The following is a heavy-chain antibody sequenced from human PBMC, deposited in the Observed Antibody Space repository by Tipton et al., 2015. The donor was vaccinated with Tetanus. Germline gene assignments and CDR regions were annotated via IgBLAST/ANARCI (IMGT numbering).Heavy chain of an antibody. Sequence: GSLRLSCAASGSTFSSYAMNWVRQAPGKGLEWVSSISSSSSYIYYADSVRGRFTISRGNAKNSLYLQMNSLRAEDTAVYYCARPRPSGNYYYGMDVWGQGTTVTVSS. CDR1: GSTFSSYA. V-gene: IGHV3-21*01. CDR3: ARPRPSGNYYYGMDV. CDR2: ISSSSSYI. J-gene: IGHJ6*02. D-gene: IGHD1-26*01.